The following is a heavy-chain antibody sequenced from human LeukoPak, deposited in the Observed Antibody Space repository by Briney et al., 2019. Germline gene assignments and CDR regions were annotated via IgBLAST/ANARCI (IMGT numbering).Heavy chain of an antibody. J-gene: IGHJ5*02. CDR3: AREHLLRYFDWLSRGWFDP. D-gene: IGHD3-9*01. CDR2: INPNSGGT. Sequence: GASVKVPCKASGYTFTGYYMHWVRQAPGQGLEWMGRINPNSGGTNYAQKFQGRVTMTRDTSISTAYMELSRLRSDDTAVYYCAREHLLRYFDWLSRGWFDPWGQGTLVTVSS. V-gene: IGHV1-2*06. CDR1: GYTFTGYY.